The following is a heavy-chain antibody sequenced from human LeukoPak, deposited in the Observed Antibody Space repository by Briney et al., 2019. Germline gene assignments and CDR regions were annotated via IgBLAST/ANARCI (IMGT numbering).Heavy chain of an antibody. CDR3: ARGPYYYDSSGGDY. V-gene: IGHV1-69*04. CDR2: TIPILGIA. J-gene: IGHJ4*02. Sequence: SVKVSCKASGGTFSSYAISWVRQAPGQGLEWMGRTIPILGIAHYAQKFQGRVTITADKSTSTAYMELSSLRSEDTAVYYCARGPYYYDSSGGDYWGQGTLVTVSP. CDR1: GGTFSSYA. D-gene: IGHD3-22*01.